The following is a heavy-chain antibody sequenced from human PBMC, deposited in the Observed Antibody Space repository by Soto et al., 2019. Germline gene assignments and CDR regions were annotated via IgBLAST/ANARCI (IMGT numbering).Heavy chain of an antibody. J-gene: IGHJ6*03. V-gene: IGHV4-4*02. CDR1: SGSISSSNW. D-gene: IGHD3-10*01. Sequence: QVQLQESGPGLVKPSGTLSLTCAVSSGSISSSNWWSWVRQPPGKGLEWIGEIYHSGSPYYNPSLKSRVTISVDKSKNQFSLKLSSVTAADTAVYYCARDVRGITMVLGVTTIYYYYMDVWGKGTTVTVSS. CDR3: ARDVRGITMVLGVTTIYYYYMDV. CDR2: IYHSGSP.